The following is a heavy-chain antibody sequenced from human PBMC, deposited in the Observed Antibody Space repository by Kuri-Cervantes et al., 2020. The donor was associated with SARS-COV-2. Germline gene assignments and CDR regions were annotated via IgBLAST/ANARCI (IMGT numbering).Heavy chain of an antibody. V-gene: IGHV3-21*01. Sequence: GGSLRLSCAASGFTFSSYSMNWVRQAPGKGLEWVSSISSSSSYIYYADSVKGRFTISRDNAKNSLYLQMNSLRAEDTAVYYCARPTPHIAAPIRDWGQGTLVTVSS. CDR2: ISSSSSYI. J-gene: IGHJ4*02. CDR1: GFTFSSYS. CDR3: ARPTPHIAAPIRD. D-gene: IGHD6-13*01.